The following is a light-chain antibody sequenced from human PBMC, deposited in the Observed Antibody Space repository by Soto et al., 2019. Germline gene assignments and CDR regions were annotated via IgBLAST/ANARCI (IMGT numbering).Light chain of an antibody. Sequence: TXXXSPGEXFTLSCRTSHSVNSHVAWYQQKPGQAPRLLLYGASTRATGIPVRFSGSGFGTEFTLTISSLQSEDFAVYYCQQYKNWPLFGQGTRLEIK. CDR2: GAS. J-gene: IGKJ5*01. CDR1: HSVNSH. V-gene: IGKV3-15*01. CDR3: QQYKNWPL.